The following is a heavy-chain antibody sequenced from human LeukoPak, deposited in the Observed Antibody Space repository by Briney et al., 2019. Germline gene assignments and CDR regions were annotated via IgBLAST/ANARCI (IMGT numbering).Heavy chain of an antibody. CDR3: ARVKYYYDSSGYYRIYYFDY. CDR1: GGSISSYY. CDR2: IYYSGST. V-gene: IGHV4-59*01. D-gene: IGHD3-22*01. J-gene: IGHJ4*02. Sequence: PSETLSLTCAVYGGSISSYYWSWIRQPPGKGLEWIGYIYYSGSTNYNPSLKSRVTISVDTSKNQFSLKLSSVTAADTAVYYCARVKYYYDSSGYYRIYYFDYWGQGTLVTVSS.